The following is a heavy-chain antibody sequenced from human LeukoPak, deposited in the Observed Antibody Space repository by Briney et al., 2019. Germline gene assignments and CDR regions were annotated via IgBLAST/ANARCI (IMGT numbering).Heavy chain of an antibody. CDR2: ISGTSGTT. D-gene: IGHD1-1*01. CDR1: GFTFNSYA. V-gene: IGHV3-23*01. J-gene: IGHJ5*02. CDR3: ARVQPDNNDEYNWFDP. Sequence: GGSLRLSCAASGFTFNSYAMTWVRQGAGRGLEWVSTISGTSGTTNYADSVEGRFSISRDDSKNTLYLQMTSLRVEDTAVYFCARVQPDNNDEYNWFDPWGQGTPVAVSS.